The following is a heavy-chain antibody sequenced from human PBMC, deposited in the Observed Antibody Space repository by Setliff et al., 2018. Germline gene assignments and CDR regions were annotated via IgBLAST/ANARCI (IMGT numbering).Heavy chain of an antibody. Sequence: GGSLRLSCAASGFTFDDYTMHWVRQAPGKGLEWVSLISWDGGSTYYADSVKGRFTISRDNSKNSLFLQMNILEVEDTAVYYCVRDWASGDDHWGRGTLVTVSS. CDR2: ISWDGGST. J-gene: IGHJ4*02. CDR1: GFTFDDYT. V-gene: IGHV3-43*01. D-gene: IGHD3-10*01. CDR3: VRDWASGDDH.